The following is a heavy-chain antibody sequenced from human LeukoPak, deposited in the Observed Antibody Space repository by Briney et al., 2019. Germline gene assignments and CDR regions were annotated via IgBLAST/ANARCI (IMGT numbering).Heavy chain of an antibody. CDR2: IRYDGSNK. CDR1: GFTFSSYG. V-gene: IGHV3-30*02. D-gene: IGHD1-26*01. Sequence: PGGSLRLSCAASGFTFSSYGMHWVRQAPGKGLEWVAFIRYDGSNKYYADSVKGRFTISRDNSKNTLYLQMNSLRAEDTAVYYCAKDFEPNDSGSYYFTPSTDLIGAPDFDYWGQGTLVTVSS. CDR3: AKDFEPNDSGSYYFTPSTDLIGAPDFDY. J-gene: IGHJ4*02.